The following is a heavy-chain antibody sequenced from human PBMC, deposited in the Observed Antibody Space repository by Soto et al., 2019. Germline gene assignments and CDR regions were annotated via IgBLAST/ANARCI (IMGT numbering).Heavy chain of an antibody. CDR2: TIPVFNTA. Sequence: QVQLEQSGAEVKKPGSSVKISCKASGGTLSDHGVSWLRQAPGQGLEWVGGTIPVFNTANYAPKFQGRVTIAADKSTNIAYMELGSLRSDDTAFYSCARGVYGSGNYYTGPSAFDIWGQGTLVIVS. J-gene: IGHJ3*02. D-gene: IGHD3-10*01. CDR3: ARGVYGSGNYYTGPSAFDI. V-gene: IGHV1-69*06. CDR1: GGTLSDHG.